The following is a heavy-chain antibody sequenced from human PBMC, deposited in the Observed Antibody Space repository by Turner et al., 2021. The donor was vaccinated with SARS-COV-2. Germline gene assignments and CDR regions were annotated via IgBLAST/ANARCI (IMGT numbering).Heavy chain of an antibody. CDR2: ISGSGGST. CDR3: WKDQGIAVAGTWEYFDL. D-gene: IGHD6-19*01. V-gene: IGHV3-23*01. CDR1: GFTFSSYA. J-gene: IGHJ2*01. Sequence: EVQLLESGGGLVQPGGSLRLSCAASGFTFSSYAMSWVRQAPGKGLEWVSAISGSGGSTYYRDSGKGRFTNPQSHSKNTLYLQKNRLGAEDTAVYYWWKDQGIAVAGTWEYFDLWGRGTLGTVSS.